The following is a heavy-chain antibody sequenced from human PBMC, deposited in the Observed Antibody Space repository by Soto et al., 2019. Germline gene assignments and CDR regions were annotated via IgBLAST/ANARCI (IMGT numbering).Heavy chain of an antibody. V-gene: IGHV3-53*04. CDR3: ARAWKSGYGNYYYYMDV. CDR2: IYSGGST. D-gene: IGHD5-12*01. Sequence: GGSLRLSCAASGFTVSSNYMSWVRQAPGKGLEWVSVIYSGGSTYYADSVKGRFTISRHNSKNTLYLQMNSLRAEDTAVYYCARAWKSGYGNYYYYMDVWGKGTTVTVSS. J-gene: IGHJ6*03. CDR1: GFTVSSNY.